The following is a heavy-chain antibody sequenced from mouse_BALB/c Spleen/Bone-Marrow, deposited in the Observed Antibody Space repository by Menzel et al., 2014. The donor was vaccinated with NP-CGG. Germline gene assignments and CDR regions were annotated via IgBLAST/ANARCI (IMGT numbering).Heavy chain of an antibody. CDR1: GFTFSSYG. J-gene: IGHJ2*01. Sequence: DVKLQESGEDLVKSGGSLKLSCAASGFTFSSYGMSWVRQTPDKRLEWVATITSGGRYTYYPDSVKGRFTISRDNAKNTLYLQMSSLKSEDTAMYYCARRGGEKDYFDYWGQGTTLTVSS. CDR3: ARRGGEKDYFDY. V-gene: IGHV5-6*02. CDR2: ITSGGRYT.